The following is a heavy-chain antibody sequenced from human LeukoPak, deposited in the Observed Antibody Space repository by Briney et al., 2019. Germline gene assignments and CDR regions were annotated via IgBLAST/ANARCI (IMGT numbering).Heavy chain of an antibody. V-gene: IGHV5-51*01. Sequence: GESLKISCKGSGYSFTTYWIGWVRQMPGKGLEWMGIIYPGDSDTRYSPSLQGQVTISADKSISTAYLQWSSLKTSDTAMYYCARNSGSYPDHFDYWGQGTLVTVSS. CDR3: ARNSGSYPDHFDY. J-gene: IGHJ4*02. D-gene: IGHD1-26*01. CDR1: GYSFTTYW. CDR2: IYPGDSDT.